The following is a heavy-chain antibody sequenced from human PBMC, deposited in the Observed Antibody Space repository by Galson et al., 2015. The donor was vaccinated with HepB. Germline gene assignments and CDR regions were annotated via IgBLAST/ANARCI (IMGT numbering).Heavy chain of an antibody. V-gene: IGHV4-59*01. CDR3: AREGDMLTGRNWVDP. J-gene: IGHJ5*02. CDR1: GGSISSYH. CDR2: IYYSGST. Sequence: QVQLQESGPGLVKPSETLSLTCTVSGGSISSYHWGWIRQPPGKGLEWIGYIYYSGSTNYTPSLKSRVTISVDTSKNTFSLKLSCVTAADTAVYYCAREGDMLTGRNWVDPWGQGTLVTVSS. D-gene: IGHD3-9*01.